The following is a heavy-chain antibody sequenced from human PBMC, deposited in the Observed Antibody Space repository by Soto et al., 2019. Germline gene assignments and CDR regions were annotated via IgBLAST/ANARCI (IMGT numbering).Heavy chain of an antibody. CDR2: ISGSVGTT. D-gene: IGHD3-16*01. Sequence: GGSLRLSCVASGFTFENYAMSWVRQAPGQGLEWVSAISGSVGTTYYSDSVKGRFTIARDNSKNTVYLQMNDLTVEDAAEYSCAKDSWAPFGGPAGEYYAMEVWGQGTMATFSS. CDR3: AKDSWAPFGGPAGEYYAMEV. J-gene: IGHJ6*02. CDR1: GFTFENYA. V-gene: IGHV3-23*01.